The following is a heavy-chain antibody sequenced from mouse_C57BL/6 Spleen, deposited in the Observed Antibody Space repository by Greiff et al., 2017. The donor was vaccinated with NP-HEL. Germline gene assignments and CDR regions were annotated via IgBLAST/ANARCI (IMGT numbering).Heavy chain of an antibody. Sequence: EVQLVESGGGLVKPGGSLKLSCAASGFTFSSYAMSWVRQTPEKRLEWVATISDGGSYTYYPDNVKGRFPISRDNAKNNLYLQMSHLKSEDTAMYYCADGNYEFYWGQGTLVTVSA. D-gene: IGHD2-1*01. CDR2: ISDGGSYT. J-gene: IGHJ3*01. V-gene: IGHV5-4*01. CDR3: ADGNYEFY. CDR1: GFTFSSYA.